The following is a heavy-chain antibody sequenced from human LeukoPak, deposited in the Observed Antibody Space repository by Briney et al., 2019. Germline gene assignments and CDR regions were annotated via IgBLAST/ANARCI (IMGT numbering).Heavy chain of an antibody. J-gene: IGHJ6*02. CDR3: ARDKGGGYCSSTSCYRDYYYYGMDV. CDR1: GFTFSSYW. V-gene: IGHV3-21*01. CDR2: ISSSSSYI. D-gene: IGHD2-2*01. Sequence: GGSLRLSCAASGFTFSSYWMNWVRQAPGKGLEWVSSISSSSSYIYYADSVKGRFTISRDNAKNSLYLQMNSLRAEDTAVYHCARDKGGGYCSSTSCYRDYYYYGMDVWGQGTTVTVSS.